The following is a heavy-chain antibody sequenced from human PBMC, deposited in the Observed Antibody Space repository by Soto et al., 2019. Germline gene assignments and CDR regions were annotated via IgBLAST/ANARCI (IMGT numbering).Heavy chain of an antibody. CDR3: ARGGSGYH. CDR1: GGSFSGYY. V-gene: IGHV4-34*01. D-gene: IGHD3-22*01. Sequence: QVQLQQWGAGLLKPSETLSLTCAVYGGSFSGYYWSWIRQPPGKGLEWIGEINHSGSTNYNPSLKSRVTISVDTSKNQFSLKLSSVTAADPAVYYCARGGSGYHWGQGTLVTVSS. CDR2: INHSGST. J-gene: IGHJ5*02.